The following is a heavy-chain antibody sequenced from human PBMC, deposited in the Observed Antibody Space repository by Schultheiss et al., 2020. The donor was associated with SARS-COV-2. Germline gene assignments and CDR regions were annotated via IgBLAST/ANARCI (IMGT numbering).Heavy chain of an antibody. D-gene: IGHD5-24*01. J-gene: IGHJ4*02. Sequence: GGSLRLSCAASGFTFSSYSMNWVRQAPGKGLEWVANIKHDESEKYFVDSVKGRFTISRDNAKNSLYLQMNSLRAEDTAVYYCARGLATTDYWGQGTLVTVSS. V-gene: IGHV3-7*03. CDR2: IKHDESEK. CDR1: GFTFSSYS. CDR3: ARGLATTDY.